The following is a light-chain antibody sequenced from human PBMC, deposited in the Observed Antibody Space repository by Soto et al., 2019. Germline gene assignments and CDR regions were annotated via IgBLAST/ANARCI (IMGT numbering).Light chain of an antibody. J-gene: IGKJ1*01. Sequence: DIVMTRSPDSLAVSLGERATINCKSSQIVLYSSNNKNYLAWYQQKPGQPPKLLIYWASTRESGVPDRFSGSGSGTDFTLTISSLQAEDVAVYYCQQYYSTPRTFGQGTKVDIK. CDR3: QQYYSTPRT. V-gene: IGKV4-1*01. CDR1: QIVLYSSNNKNY. CDR2: WAS.